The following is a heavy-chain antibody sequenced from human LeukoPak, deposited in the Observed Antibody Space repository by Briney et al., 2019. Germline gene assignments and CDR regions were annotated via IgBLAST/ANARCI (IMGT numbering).Heavy chain of an antibody. V-gene: IGHV3-66*02. CDR2: IFSGGKT. Sequence: GGSLRLSCAASGFAVSSNYMSWVRQAPGKGLEGVSIIFSGGKTLYTDYVKGGFTISREIFKNTLHLQMNSLRPEDTALYYCVKAGDFWSSSFDYWGQGTQVTVSS. CDR3: VKAGDFWSSSFDY. CDR1: GFAVSSNY. D-gene: IGHD3-3*01. J-gene: IGHJ4*02.